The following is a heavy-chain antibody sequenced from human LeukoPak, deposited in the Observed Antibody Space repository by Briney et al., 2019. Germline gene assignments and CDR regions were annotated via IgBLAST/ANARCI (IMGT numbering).Heavy chain of an antibody. CDR1: GFTFRSYD. J-gene: IGHJ3*02. CDR3: AREPNDAFDI. Sequence: GGSLRLSCAASGFTFRSYDMNWIRQAPGKGLEWVSSISGNSGYLYYADSVKGRFTISRDNAKNSLYLQMNSLRAEDTAVYYCAREPNDAFDIWGQGTMVTVSS. CDR2: ISGNSGYL. V-gene: IGHV3-21*01.